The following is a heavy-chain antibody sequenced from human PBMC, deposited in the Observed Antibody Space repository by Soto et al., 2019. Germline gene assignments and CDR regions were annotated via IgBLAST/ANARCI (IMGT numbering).Heavy chain of an antibody. Sequence: GGSLRLSCAASGFTFNTYSMNWVRQAPGKGLEWISYISGGSSTIYYADNVKGRFTISRDNAKNSLYLQMNSLRAEDTAVYYCATDKLGYCSDGRCYRPGYFENWGQGTPVTVSS. CDR2: ISGGSSTI. V-gene: IGHV3-48*01. CDR3: ATDKLGYCSDGRCYRPGYFEN. J-gene: IGHJ4*02. CDR1: GFTFNTYS. D-gene: IGHD2-15*01.